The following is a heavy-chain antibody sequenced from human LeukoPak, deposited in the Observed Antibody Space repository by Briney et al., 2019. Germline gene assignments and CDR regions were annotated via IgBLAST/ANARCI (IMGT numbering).Heavy chain of an antibody. CDR2: ISNSGSTI. CDR3: ARDGYNYGLDAFDI. V-gene: IGHV3-11*04. J-gene: IGHJ3*02. Sequence: GGSLRLSCAASGFTFSDYYMSWIRQAPGKGLEWVSYISNSGSTIYYADSVKGRFTISRDNAKNSLYLQMNSLRAEDTAVYYCARDGYNYGLDAFDIWGQGTMVTVSS. CDR1: GFTFSDYY. D-gene: IGHD5-18*01.